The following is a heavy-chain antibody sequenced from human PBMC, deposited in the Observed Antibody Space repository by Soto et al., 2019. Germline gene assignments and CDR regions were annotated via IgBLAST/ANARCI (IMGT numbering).Heavy chain of an antibody. D-gene: IGHD6-19*01. CDR1: GGSISSSSW. Sequence: PLEILSLTCAVSGGSISSSSWWSWVRQPPGKGLEWIGEIYHSGSTNYNPSLKSRVTISVDKSKNQFSLKLSSVTAADTAVYYCARVRYSSGWGGYYFDYWGQGTLVTVSS. J-gene: IGHJ4*02. V-gene: IGHV4-4*02. CDR3: ARVRYSSGWGGYYFDY. CDR2: IYHSGST.